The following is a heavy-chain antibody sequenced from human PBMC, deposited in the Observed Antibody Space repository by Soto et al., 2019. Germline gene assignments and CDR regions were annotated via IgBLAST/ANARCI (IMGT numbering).Heavy chain of an antibody. CDR2: ISGSGGSE. D-gene: IGHD5-18*01. J-gene: IGHJ6*02. CDR3: AKGDTTMITDYYAMDV. V-gene: IGHV3-23*01. CDR1: GFAFTSYA. Sequence: GSLRLSCAVSGFAFTSYAMTWVRQAPGKGLEWVSAISGSGGSEFYADSVKGRFTISRDNSKNTLYLQMKSLRAEDTALYYCAKGDTTMITDYYAMDVWGQGTTVTVSS.